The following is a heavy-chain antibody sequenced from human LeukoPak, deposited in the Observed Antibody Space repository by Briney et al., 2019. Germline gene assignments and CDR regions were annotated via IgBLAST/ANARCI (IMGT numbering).Heavy chain of an antibody. CDR2: INYNGGST. D-gene: IGHD6-19*01. Sequence: RAGGSLRLSCAASGFSFNIYTMNWVRQTPGKGLEWVSIINYNGGSTHYADSVKGRFTISRDNSKRMVYLQMNSLGAEDTDIYCCAKDGHCPDSICTTNIEVAGYVDSWGQGTLVTVSS. V-gene: IGHV3-23*01. J-gene: IGHJ4*02. CDR3: AKDGHCPDSICTTNIEVAGYVDS. CDR1: GFSFNIYT.